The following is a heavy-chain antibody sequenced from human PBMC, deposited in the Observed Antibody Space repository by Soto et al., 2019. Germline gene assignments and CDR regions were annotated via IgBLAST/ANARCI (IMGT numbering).Heavy chain of an antibody. CDR2: ISFDGNNK. CDR1: GFIFSNSG. V-gene: IGHV3-30*18. Sequence: QVQLVESGGGVVQPGRSLRLSCAASGFIFSNSGMHWVRQAPGKGLEWVAVISFDGNNKYYADSVKGRFTISRDNSMNTLYLQMNSLRSEDTATYSCAKSEPNDYWGQGTLVTVSS. CDR3: AKSEPNDY. J-gene: IGHJ4*02.